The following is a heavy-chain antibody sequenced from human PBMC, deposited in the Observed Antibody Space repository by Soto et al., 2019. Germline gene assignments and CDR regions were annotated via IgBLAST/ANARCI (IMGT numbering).Heavy chain of an antibody. J-gene: IGHJ4*02. CDR1: GFTFSDHY. V-gene: IGHV3-72*01. CDR3: ARVVWFGELLPDY. CDR2: TRNKANSYTT. Sequence: EVQLVESGGGLVQPGGSPRLSCAASGFTFSDHYMDWVRQAPGKGLEWVGRTRNKANSYTTEYAASVKGRFTISRDDSKNSLYLQMNSLKTEDTAVYYCARVVWFGELLPDYWGQGTLVTVSS. D-gene: IGHD3-10*01.